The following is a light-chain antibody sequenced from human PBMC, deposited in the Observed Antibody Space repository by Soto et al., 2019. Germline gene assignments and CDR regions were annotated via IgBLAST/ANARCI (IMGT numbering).Light chain of an antibody. Sequence: DIQMTQAPSTLSGSVVDRVTITCRASQTISSWLAWYQQKPGKAPKLLIYKASTLKSGVPSRFSGSGSGTEFTLTISCLQADDFAPYYCQHYTCYSEPFGEGTKVDIK. V-gene: IGKV1-5*03. CDR3: QHYTCYSEP. CDR1: QTISSW. J-gene: IGKJ1*01. CDR2: KAS.